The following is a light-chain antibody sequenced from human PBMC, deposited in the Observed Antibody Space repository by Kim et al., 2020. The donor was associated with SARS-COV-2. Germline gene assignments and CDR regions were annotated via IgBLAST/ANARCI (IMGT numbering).Light chain of an antibody. CDR2: KAS. Sequence: DIQMTQSPSTLSASVGDRVTITCRASQSLTSWLAWYQQKPGKAPKLLIYKASSLESGVPSRFSGSGSETDFTLTISSLQPEDFGTYFCQQSYITPFTFGPGTKVDIK. J-gene: IGKJ3*01. CDR3: QQSYITPFT. V-gene: IGKV1-5*03. CDR1: QSLTSW.